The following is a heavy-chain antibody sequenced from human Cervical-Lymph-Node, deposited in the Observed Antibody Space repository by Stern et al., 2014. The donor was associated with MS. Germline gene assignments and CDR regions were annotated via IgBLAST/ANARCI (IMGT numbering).Heavy chain of an antibody. D-gene: IGHD6-13*01. Sequence: QVQLVQSGAEVKKPGSSMKVSCKASGGTFSSDAIGWVRQAPGPGLEGMGGIIPIFETANYAQKFQGRVTITADQSTKTAYLELSSLTSGDTAMYFCASGTRSSWYFDFWGQGTLVTVST. CDR1: GGTFSSDA. J-gene: IGHJ4*02. CDR3: ASGTRSSWYFDF. V-gene: IGHV1-69*01. CDR2: IIPIFETA.